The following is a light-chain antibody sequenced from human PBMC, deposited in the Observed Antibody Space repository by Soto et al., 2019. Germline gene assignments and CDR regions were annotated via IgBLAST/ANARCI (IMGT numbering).Light chain of an antibody. CDR3: AAWDDTLNGHVV. Sequence: QSALTQPPSASGTPGQRASISCSGSSSNIGVNTVNWYQQLPGTAPRLLIYSTNQRPSGVPDRFSGSKSGTSASLAISGLQSEDEADYYCAAWDDTLNGHVVFGGGTKLTV. CDR2: STN. J-gene: IGLJ2*01. CDR1: SSNIGVNT. V-gene: IGLV1-44*01.